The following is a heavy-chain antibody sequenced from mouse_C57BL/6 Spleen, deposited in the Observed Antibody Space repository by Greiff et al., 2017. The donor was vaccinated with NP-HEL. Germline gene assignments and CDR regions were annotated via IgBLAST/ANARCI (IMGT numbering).Heavy chain of an antibody. D-gene: IGHD4-1*01. CDR2: IYPGDGDT. V-gene: IGHV1-80*01. CDR1: GYAFSSYW. CDR3: ARDWEGGTWFAY. Sequence: QVQLQQSGAELVKPGASVKISCKASGYAFSSYWMNWVKQRPGKGLEWIGQIYPGDGDTNYNGKFKGKATLTADKSSSTAYMQLSSLTSEDSAVYCCARDWEGGTWFAYWGQGTLVTVSA. J-gene: IGHJ3*01.